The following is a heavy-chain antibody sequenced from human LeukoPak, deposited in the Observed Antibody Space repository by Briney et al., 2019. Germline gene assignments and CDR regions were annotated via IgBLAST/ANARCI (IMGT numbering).Heavy chain of an antibody. V-gene: IGHV3-23*01. CDR1: GFTFISYA. Sequence: PGRSLRLSCAASGFTFISYAMSWVRQAPGKGLEWVSVISGSGGSTHYADSAKGRFTISRDNSKNTLYLQMSSLRAEDTAVYYCTKESPVFDYWGQGTLVTVSS. CDR3: TKESPVFDY. CDR2: ISGSGGST. J-gene: IGHJ4*02.